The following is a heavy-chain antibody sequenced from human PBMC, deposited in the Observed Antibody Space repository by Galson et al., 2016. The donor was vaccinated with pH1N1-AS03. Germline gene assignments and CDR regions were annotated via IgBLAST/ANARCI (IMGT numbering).Heavy chain of an antibody. J-gene: IGHJ6*02. CDR1: GFTFSKYS. CDR2: ISSRGDDI. Sequence: LRLSCAGSGFTFSKYSIAWVRQAPGQGLEWVSSISSRGDDIYYADSVKGRFTISRDNAKNSLYLQMNGLRVEDTALYYCARPPAGLYSTYFGLDVWGQGTTVTVSS. CDR3: ARPPAGLYSTYFGLDV. D-gene: IGHD6-13*01. V-gene: IGHV3-21*06.